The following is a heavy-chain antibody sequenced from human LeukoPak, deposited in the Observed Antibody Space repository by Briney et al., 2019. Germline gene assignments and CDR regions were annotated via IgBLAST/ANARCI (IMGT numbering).Heavy chain of an antibody. J-gene: IGHJ6*03. V-gene: IGHV3-11*01. CDR3: ARGGSPIDYYYYMDV. D-gene: IGHD3-16*01. CDR2: ISSSGTTI. Sequence: GGSLRLSCAASGFTFSDYYMSWIRQAPGKGLECVSYISSSGTTIYYADSVKGRFTISRDNAKNSLYLQMNSLRAEDTAVYYCARGGSPIDYYYYMDVWGKGTTVTVSS. CDR1: GFTFSDYY.